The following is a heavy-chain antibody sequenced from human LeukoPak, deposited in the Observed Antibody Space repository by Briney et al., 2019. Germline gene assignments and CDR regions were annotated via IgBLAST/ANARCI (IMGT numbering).Heavy chain of an antibody. Sequence: NPSETLSLTCAVSGGSVSSSNWWSWVRQPPGKGLEWIGEIYHSGSTNYNPSLKSRAIMSVDKSRDQFSLTLTSVSAADTAVYYCAVYRYSNAWYASGDFDYWGQGTLVTVSS. CDR3: AVYRYSNAWYASGDFDY. CDR1: GGSVSSSNW. CDR2: IYHSGST. J-gene: IGHJ4*02. V-gene: IGHV4-4*02. D-gene: IGHD6-19*01.